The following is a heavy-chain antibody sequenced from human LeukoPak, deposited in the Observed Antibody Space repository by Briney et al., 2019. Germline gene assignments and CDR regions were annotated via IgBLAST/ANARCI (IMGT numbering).Heavy chain of an antibody. CDR2: ISAYNGNT. CDR3: ASSETYSSSWYGLDY. V-gene: IGHV1-18*01. J-gene: IGHJ4*02. CDR1: GYTFTSYG. Sequence: ASVKVSWASGYTFTSYGISWVRQAPGQGLEWMGWISAYNGNTNYAQKLQGRVTMTTDTSTSTAYMELRSLRSDDTAVYYCASSETYSSSWYGLDYWGQGTLVTVSS. D-gene: IGHD6-13*01.